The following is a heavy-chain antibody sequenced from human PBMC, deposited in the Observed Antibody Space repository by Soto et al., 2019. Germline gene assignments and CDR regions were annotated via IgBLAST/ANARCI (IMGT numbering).Heavy chain of an antibody. CDR3: AKASQPLYYYDILTGYYWDYYYGMDV. J-gene: IGHJ6*02. Sequence: GGSLRLSCAASGFTFSSYAMSWVRQAPGKGLEWVSAISGSGGSTYYADSVKGRFTISRDNSKNTPYLQMNSLRAEDTAVYYCAKASQPLYYYDILTGYYWDYYYGMDVWGQGTSVTVSS. CDR1: GFTFSSYA. D-gene: IGHD3-9*01. V-gene: IGHV3-23*01. CDR2: ISGSGGST.